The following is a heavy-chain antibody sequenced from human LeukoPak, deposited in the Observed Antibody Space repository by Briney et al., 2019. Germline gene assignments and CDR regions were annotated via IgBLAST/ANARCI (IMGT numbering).Heavy chain of an antibody. CDR1: GFTFSSYA. J-gene: IGHJ4*02. V-gene: IGHV3-30*04. D-gene: IGHD1-1*01. Sequence: GGSLRLSCAASGFTFSSYAMHWVRQAPGKGLEWVAAISHDGSNKYSADSVRGRFTISRDNAKNSLYLQMNSLRAEDTAFYYCARRNNWYYFDSWGQGTLVTVSS. CDR2: ISHDGSNK. CDR3: ARRNNWYYFDS.